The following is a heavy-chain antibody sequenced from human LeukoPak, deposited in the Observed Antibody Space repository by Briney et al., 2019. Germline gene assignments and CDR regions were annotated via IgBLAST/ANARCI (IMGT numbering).Heavy chain of an antibody. Sequence: GGSLRLSCAASGFTFSSNWMSWARQAPGKGLEWVATIQPDGSEKYYVDSVKGRFIISRDNAKNALYLQMNSLRAEDTAVYYCARDNAAWGQGTLVAVSS. CDR2: IQPDGSEK. J-gene: IGHJ4*02. V-gene: IGHV3-7*01. CDR3: ARDNAA. D-gene: IGHD2-2*01. CDR1: GFTFSSNW.